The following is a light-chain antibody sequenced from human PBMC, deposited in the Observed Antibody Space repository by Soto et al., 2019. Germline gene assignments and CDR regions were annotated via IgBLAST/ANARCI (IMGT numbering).Light chain of an antibody. CDR1: QSVSTN. V-gene: IGKV3-15*01. Sequence: EIAMSQSPATLSLSPGEGATLSCRASQSVSTNLAWYQQKPGQAPRLLIYGASTRATGIPARFSGSGSGTEFTLTISSLQSEDFGVSFCQQFNNWPTEYTFGQGTKLEIK. CDR2: GAS. J-gene: IGKJ2*01. CDR3: QQFNNWPTEYT.